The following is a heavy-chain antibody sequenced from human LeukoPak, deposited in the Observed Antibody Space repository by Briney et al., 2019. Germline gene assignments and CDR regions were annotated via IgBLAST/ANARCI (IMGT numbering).Heavy chain of an antibody. V-gene: IGHV1-2*04. CDR3: ATTSSSWVEGAFDI. CDR1: GYTFTGHY. CDR2: INPNSGGT. J-gene: IGHJ3*02. Sequence: ASVKVSCKASGYTFTGHYMHWVRQAPGRGLEWMGWINPNSGGTNYAQKFQGSVTMTRDASSTTVYMELTRLSSDDTAVYYCATTSSSWVEGAFDIWGQGTMVTVSS. D-gene: IGHD6-13*01.